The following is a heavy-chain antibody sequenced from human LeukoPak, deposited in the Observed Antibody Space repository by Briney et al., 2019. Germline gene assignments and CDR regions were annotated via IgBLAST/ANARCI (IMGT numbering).Heavy chain of an antibody. CDR2: IKSDGSEK. J-gene: IGHJ4*02. Sequence: GGSLRLSCAASGFTFSDYYMSWVRQAPGKGLEWVTFIKSDGSEKDYADSVKGRFTISRDNSKSTLYLQMNSLRAEDMALYHCVKEVSFGEMGGDIWGQGTLVTVSS. D-gene: IGHD3-16*01. CDR3: VKEVSFGEMGGDI. V-gene: IGHV3-30*02. CDR1: GFTFSDYY.